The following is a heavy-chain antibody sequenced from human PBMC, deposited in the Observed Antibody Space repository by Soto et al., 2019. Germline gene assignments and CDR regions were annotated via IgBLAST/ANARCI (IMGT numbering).Heavy chain of an antibody. V-gene: IGHV1-3*01. CDR3: ARYPAVYGDYVGDAFDI. CDR1: GYTFTSYA. CDR2: INAGNGNT. D-gene: IGHD4-17*01. J-gene: IGHJ3*02. Sequence: GASVKVSCKASGYTFTSYAMHWVRQAPGQRLEWMGWINAGNGNTKYSQKFQGRVTITRDTSASTAYMELSSLRSEDTAVYYCARYPAVYGDYVGDAFDIWGQGTMVTVSS.